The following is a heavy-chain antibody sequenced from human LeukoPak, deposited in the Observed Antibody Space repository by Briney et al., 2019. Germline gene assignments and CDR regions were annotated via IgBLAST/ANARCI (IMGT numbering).Heavy chain of an antibody. CDR1: GGTFSSYT. CDR3: ARDPPVEVRIVGATRRNRGDRGGDY. V-gene: IGHV1-69*04. CDR2: IIPILGIA. Sequence: ASVKVSCKASGGTFSSYTISWVRQAPGQGLEWMGRIIPILGIANYAQKFQGRVTITADKSTGTAYMELSSLRSEDTAAYYCARDPPVEVRIVGATRRNRGDRGGDYWGQGTLVTVSS. J-gene: IGHJ4*02. D-gene: IGHD1-26*01.